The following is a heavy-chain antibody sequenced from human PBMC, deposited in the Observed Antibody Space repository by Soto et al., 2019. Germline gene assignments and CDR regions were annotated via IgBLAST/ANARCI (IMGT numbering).Heavy chain of an antibody. CDR1: GYTFTSYG. D-gene: IGHD3-10*01. J-gene: IGHJ4*02. CDR3: ARDYRYYYGSGSYYRYFDY. Sequence: QVQLVQSGAEVKKPGASVKVSCKASGYTFTSYGISWLRQAPGQGLEWMGWISANNGNTNYAHKLQGRVTMTTDTSTSTAYMELRSLRSDDTAVYYCARDYRYYYGSGSYYRYFDYWGQGTLVTVSS. V-gene: IGHV1-18*01. CDR2: ISANNGNT.